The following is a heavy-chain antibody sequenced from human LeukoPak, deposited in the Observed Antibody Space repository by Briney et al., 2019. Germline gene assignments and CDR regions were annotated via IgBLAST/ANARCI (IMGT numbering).Heavy chain of an antibody. Sequence: PGGSLRLSCAASGFTFSSYAMSWVRQAPGKGLEWVSAISNNGGYTYYADSVQGRFTISRDNSKSTLCLQMNSLRAEDTAVYYCARDSYNDDSSGYYYFDFWGRGTLVTVSS. CDR2: ISNNGGYT. D-gene: IGHD3-22*01. V-gene: IGHV3-23*01. J-gene: IGHJ2*01. CDR1: GFTFSSYA. CDR3: ARDSYNDDSSGYYYFDF.